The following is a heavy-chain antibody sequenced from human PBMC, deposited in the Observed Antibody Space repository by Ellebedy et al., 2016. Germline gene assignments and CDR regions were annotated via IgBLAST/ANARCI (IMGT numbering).Heavy chain of an antibody. CDR3: ARYGLSGTFDL. J-gene: IGHJ4*02. V-gene: IGHV3-7*03. CDR1: GFTFSTFW. D-gene: IGHD3-10*01. CDR2: INQDGSKK. Sequence: GESLKISCAASGFTFSTFWMSWVRQAPGKGLEWVANINQDGSKKYYVDSVKGRFTISRDNAKNSVYLQMSSLRAEDMAVYYCARYGLSGTFDLWGQGTPVTVSS.